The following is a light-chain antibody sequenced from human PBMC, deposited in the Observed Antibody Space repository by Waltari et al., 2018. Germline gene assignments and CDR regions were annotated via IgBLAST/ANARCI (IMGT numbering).Light chain of an antibody. Sequence: IVLPQSPATLSLSPWERAPLSCRASQSVSSYLAWYQQKPGQAPRLLIDDASNRATGIPARFSGSGSGTDFTLTISSLEPEDFAVYYCQQRSNWPLTFGGGTKVEIK. J-gene: IGKJ4*01. CDR1: QSVSSY. CDR2: DAS. CDR3: QQRSNWPLT. V-gene: IGKV3-11*01.